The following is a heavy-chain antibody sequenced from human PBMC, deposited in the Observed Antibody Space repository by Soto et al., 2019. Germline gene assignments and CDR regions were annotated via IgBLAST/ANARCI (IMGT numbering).Heavy chain of an antibody. CDR2: IYHSGST. Sequence: QVQLQESGPGLVKPSGTLSLTCAVSGGSISSSNWWSWVRQPPGKGLEWIGEIYHSGSTNYNPSLKSRVTMSVDKSKNQFSLKLSSVTAADTAVYYCASLGIAAAGPDAFDIWGQGTMVTVSS. D-gene: IGHD6-13*01. CDR1: GGSISSSNW. J-gene: IGHJ3*02. V-gene: IGHV4-4*02. CDR3: ASLGIAAAGPDAFDI.